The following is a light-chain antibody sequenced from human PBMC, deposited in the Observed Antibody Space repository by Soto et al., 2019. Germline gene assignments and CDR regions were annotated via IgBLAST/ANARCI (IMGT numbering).Light chain of an antibody. CDR1: QSLLHSNGYNY. CDR2: LGS. V-gene: IGKV2-28*01. J-gene: IGKJ3*01. Sequence: DIVMTQSPLSLPVTPGEPASISCRSSQSLLHSNGYNYLDWYLQKPGQSPHLLIYLGSNRASGVPDRLSGSGSGTDFTLKISRVEAEDVGVYYCMQALQTPLTFGPGTKVDIK. CDR3: MQALQTPLT.